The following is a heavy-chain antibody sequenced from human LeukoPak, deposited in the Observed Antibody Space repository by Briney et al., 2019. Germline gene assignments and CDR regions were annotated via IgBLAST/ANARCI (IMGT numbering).Heavy chain of an antibody. CDR1: GFTFSSYG. CDR2: FYSGGST. D-gene: IGHD3-22*01. Sequence: GGTLRLSCAASGFTFSSYGMSWVRQAPGKGLEWVSVFYSGGSTYYADSVKGRFTISRDNSKNTLLLQMNSLRAEDTAVYYCARLHYYDSRGYFNDDYWGQGTLVTVSS. V-gene: IGHV3-66*04. CDR3: ARLHYYDSRGYFNDDY. J-gene: IGHJ4*02.